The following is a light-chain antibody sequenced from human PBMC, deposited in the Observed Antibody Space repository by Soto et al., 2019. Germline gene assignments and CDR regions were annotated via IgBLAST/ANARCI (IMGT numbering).Light chain of an antibody. J-gene: IGLJ2*01. CDR1: SSNIGAGYD. CDR2: GNS. V-gene: IGLV1-40*01. CDR3: QSYDSSLSAVV. Sequence: SVLTQPPLVSGAPGQRVTISCTGSSSNIGAGYDVHWYQQLPGTAPKLLIYGNSNRPSGVPDRFSGSKSGTSASLAITGLQAEDEADYYCQSYDSSLSAVVFGGGTKLTVL.